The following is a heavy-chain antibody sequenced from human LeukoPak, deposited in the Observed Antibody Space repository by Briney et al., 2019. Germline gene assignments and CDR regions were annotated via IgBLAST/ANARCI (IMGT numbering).Heavy chain of an antibody. V-gene: IGHV3-21*01. J-gene: IGHJ4*02. CDR3: ARGAGFLDY. D-gene: IGHD6-19*01. CDR2: ISSGSSYI. Sequence: GGSLRLSCAASGFTFSSYSMNWVRQAPGKGLGWVSSISSGSSYIYYADSVKGRFTISRDNAKNSLYLQMNSLRAEDTAVYYCARGAGFLDYWGQGTLVTVSS. CDR1: GFTFSSYS.